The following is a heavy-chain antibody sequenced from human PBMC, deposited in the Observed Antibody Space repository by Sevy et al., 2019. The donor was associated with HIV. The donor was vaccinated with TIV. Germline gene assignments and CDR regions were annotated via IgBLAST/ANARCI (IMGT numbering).Heavy chain of an antibody. J-gene: IGHJ5*02. CDR3: TRDRYTLVRGIIMTWFDP. V-gene: IGHV4-59*01. Sequence: PSETLSLTCTVSGGSISGYYWSWIRQSPGKGLEWIAYTHSNGNTNYNPSLKSRVTISIDTSKNQFSLKLSSVTAADTAVYYCTRDRYTLVRGIIMTWFDPWGQGTLVTVSS. D-gene: IGHD3-10*01. CDR1: GGSISGYY. CDR2: THSNGNT.